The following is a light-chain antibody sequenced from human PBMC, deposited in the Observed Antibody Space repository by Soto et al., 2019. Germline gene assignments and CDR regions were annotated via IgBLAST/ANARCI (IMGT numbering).Light chain of an antibody. Sequence: QSVLTQPPSASGTPGQRVSISCSGGSSNIGTNTVNWYQHLPGTAPKLLIFSNDERPSGVPDRFSGSKSGTSASLAISGLQSDDEADYYCCSYANTNNWLFGGGTKLTVL. CDR2: SND. J-gene: IGLJ2*01. CDR3: CSYANTNNWL. CDR1: SSNIGTNT. V-gene: IGLV1-44*01.